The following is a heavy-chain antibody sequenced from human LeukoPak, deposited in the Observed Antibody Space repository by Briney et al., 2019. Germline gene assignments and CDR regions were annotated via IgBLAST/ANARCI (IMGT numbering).Heavy chain of an antibody. V-gene: IGHV7-4-1*02. D-gene: IGHD2-2*01. CDR2: INTNTGNP. CDR1: GYTFTSYA. Sequence: ASVKVSCKASGYTFTSYAMNWVRQAPGQGLEWMGWINTNTGNPTYAQGFTGRFVFSLDTSVITAYLQISSLKAEDTAVYYCARDHVKLGSSFHPFDAFDVWGQGTLVTVSS. J-gene: IGHJ3*01. CDR3: ARDHVKLGSSFHPFDAFDV.